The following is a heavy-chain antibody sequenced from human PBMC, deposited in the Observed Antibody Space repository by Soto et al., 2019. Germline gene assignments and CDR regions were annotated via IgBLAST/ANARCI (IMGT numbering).Heavy chain of an antibody. CDR2: ISYDGSEK. CDR1: GFIFTNYG. CDR3: ARGSQEKVSLYYALDV. D-gene: IGHD3-10*01. J-gene: IGHJ6*02. V-gene: IGHV3-30*03. Sequence: QVQLVESGGGVVQPGRSLRLSCAASGFIFTNYGMHWVRQAPGKGLEWLAVISYDGSEKYSADSVKGRFIISRDNSQNTLYLQMNSLRPEDTAVYFCARGSQEKVSLYYALDVWGQGTTVTVSS.